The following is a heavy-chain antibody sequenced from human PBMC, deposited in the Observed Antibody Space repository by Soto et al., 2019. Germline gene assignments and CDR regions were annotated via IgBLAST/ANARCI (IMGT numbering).Heavy chain of an antibody. Sequence: QVQLVQSGAEVKKPGSSVKVSCKASGGTFSSYTISWXRQAPGXXLEWMGRIIPILGIANYAQKFQGRVTITADKXTXXXXXXXXXXXXXXXXXXXXXXXXGXXSYYFDYWGQGTLVTVSS. V-gene: IGHV1-69*02. CDR3: XXXXGXXSYYFDY. D-gene: IGHD1-26*01. CDR2: IIPILGIA. CDR1: GGTFSSYT. J-gene: IGHJ4*02.